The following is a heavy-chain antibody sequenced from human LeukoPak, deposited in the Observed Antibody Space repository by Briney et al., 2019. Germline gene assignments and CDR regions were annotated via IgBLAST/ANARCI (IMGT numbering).Heavy chain of an antibody. CDR2: INPNSGGT. Sequence: ASVKVSCKASGYTFTGYYMHWVRQAPGQGLEWMGWINPNSGGTNYAQKFQGRVTMTRDTSISTAYMELSRLRSDDTAVYYCARARGILRFLEWLEDNYYKDVWGKGTTVTVSS. J-gene: IGHJ6*03. V-gene: IGHV1-2*02. CDR3: ARARGILRFLEWLEDNYYKDV. D-gene: IGHD3-3*01. CDR1: GYTFTGYY.